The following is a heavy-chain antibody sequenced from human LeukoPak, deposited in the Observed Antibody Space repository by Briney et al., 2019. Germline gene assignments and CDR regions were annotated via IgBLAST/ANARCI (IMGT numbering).Heavy chain of an antibody. CDR3: AELGITMIGGV. D-gene: IGHD3-10*02. J-gene: IGHJ6*04. CDR1: GFTFSSHA. Sequence: GGSLRLSCSASGFTFSSHAMNWVRQAPGKGLEWVSSISSSSSYIYYADSVKGRFTISRDNAKNSLYLQMNSLRAEDTAVYYCAELGITMIGGVWGKGTTVTISS. CDR2: ISSSSSYI. V-gene: IGHV3-21*01.